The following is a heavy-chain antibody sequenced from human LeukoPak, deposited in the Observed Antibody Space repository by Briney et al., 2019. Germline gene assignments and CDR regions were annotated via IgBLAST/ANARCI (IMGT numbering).Heavy chain of an antibody. D-gene: IGHD6-6*01. CDR2: IYYSGST. V-gene: IGHV4-59*01. CDR3: ARGGYSSSFGRYFDL. Sequence: SETLSLTCTVSGGSISSYYWSWIRQPPGKGLEWIGYIYYSGSTNYNPSLKSRVTISVDTSNNQFSLKLSSVTAADTAVYYCARGGYSSSFGRYFDLWGRGTLVAVSS. J-gene: IGHJ2*01. CDR1: GGSISSYY.